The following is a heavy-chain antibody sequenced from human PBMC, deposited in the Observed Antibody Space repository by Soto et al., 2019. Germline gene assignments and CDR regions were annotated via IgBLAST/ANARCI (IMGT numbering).Heavy chain of an antibody. CDR2: IWYDGSNK. CDR1: GFTFSSYG. CDR3: ARDSYYGDTTGAFDI. D-gene: IGHD4-17*01. J-gene: IGHJ3*02. V-gene: IGHV3-33*01. Sequence: GGSLRLSCAASGFTFSSYGMHWVRQAPGKGLEWVAVIWYDGSNKYHADSVKGRFTISRDNSKNTLYLQMNSLRAEDTAVYYCARDSYYGDTTGAFDIWGQGTMVTVSS.